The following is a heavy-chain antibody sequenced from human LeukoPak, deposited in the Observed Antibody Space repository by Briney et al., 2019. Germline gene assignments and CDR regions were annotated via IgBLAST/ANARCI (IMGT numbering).Heavy chain of an antibody. CDR2: TYYRSKWFN. D-gene: IGHD1-7*01. CDR3: ARDLHELELYYFDY. Sequence: SQTLSLTCDISGDTVSSNSAAWSWIRQSPSRGLERLGRTYYRSKWFNDYAMSVKGRMTINPDTSKNQFSLQLNSVTPEDTAVYYCARDLHELELYYFDYWGQGTLVTVSS. V-gene: IGHV6-1*01. CDR1: GDTVSSNSAA. J-gene: IGHJ4*02.